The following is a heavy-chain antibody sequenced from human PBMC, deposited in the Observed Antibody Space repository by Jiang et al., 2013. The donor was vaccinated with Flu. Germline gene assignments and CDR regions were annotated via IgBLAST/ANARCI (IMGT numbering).Heavy chain of an antibody. Sequence: GPGLVKPSETLSLTCSVSGGSVSSGNDYWSWIRQPPGKGLEWIGYIYSSGSTNYNPSLKSRVTISLDTSKNQFSLKVTSVTPADTAVYYCARADGYNPYFDYWGQGTLVIVSS. D-gene: IGHD5-24*01. CDR3: ARADGYNPYFDY. J-gene: IGHJ4*02. CDR2: IYSSGST. V-gene: IGHV4-61*01. CDR1: GGSVSSGNDY.